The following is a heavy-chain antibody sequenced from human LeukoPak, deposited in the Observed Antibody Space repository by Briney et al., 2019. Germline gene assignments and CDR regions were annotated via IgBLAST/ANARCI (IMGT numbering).Heavy chain of an antibody. V-gene: IGHV3-48*03. CDR3: ARAGPPAFDP. CDR1: GFTFSSYE. Sequence: PGGSLRLSCAASGFTFSSYEMNWVRQAPGKGLEWVSHIIGSGSTIYYADSVRDRFTISRDNAKNSLYLQMNSLRAEDTAVYYCARAGPPAFDPWGQGTLVTVSS. CDR2: IIGSGSTI. J-gene: IGHJ5*02.